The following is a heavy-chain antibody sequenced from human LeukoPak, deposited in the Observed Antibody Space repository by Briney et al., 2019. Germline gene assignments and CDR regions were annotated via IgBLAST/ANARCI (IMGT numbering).Heavy chain of an antibody. D-gene: IGHD3-3*01. CDR2: IYYSGST. CDR1: GGSISSGGYY. V-gene: IGHV4-31*03. J-gene: IGHJ4*02. CDR3: ARGPPSRVTIFGVVPGGYFDY. Sequence: SQTLSLTCTVSGGSISSGGYYLSWIRQHPGKGLEWIGYIYYSGSTYYNPSLKSRVTISVDTSKNQFSLKLSSVTAADTAVYYCARGPPSRVTIFGVVPGGYFDYWGQGTPVTVSS.